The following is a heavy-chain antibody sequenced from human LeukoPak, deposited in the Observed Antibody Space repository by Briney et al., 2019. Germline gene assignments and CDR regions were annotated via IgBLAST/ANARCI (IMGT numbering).Heavy chain of an antibody. J-gene: IGHJ5*02. CDR1: GFTFSSYA. V-gene: IGHV3-23*01. D-gene: IGHD6-13*01. Sequence: GGSLRLSCAASGFTFSSYAMSWVRQAPEKGLEWVSAISGTGDSTYYADSVKGRFTISREDSKNTLYLRMNSLRAEDTAVYYCARKAGLGGFDPWGQGTLVTVSS. CDR2: ISGTGDST. CDR3: ARKAGLGGFDP.